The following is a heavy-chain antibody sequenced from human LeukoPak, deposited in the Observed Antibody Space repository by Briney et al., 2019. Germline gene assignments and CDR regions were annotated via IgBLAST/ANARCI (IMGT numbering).Heavy chain of an antibody. Sequence: PSETLSLTCTVSGGSISSYYWSWIRQPPGKGLEWIGYIYYSGSTNYNPSLKSRVTISVDTSKNQFSLQVSSVTAADTAVYYCARYVWGSYPTFEDYWGQGTLVTVSS. D-gene: IGHD3-16*02. V-gene: IGHV4-59*01. CDR2: IYYSGST. CDR3: ARYVWGSYPTFEDY. J-gene: IGHJ4*02. CDR1: GGSISSYY.